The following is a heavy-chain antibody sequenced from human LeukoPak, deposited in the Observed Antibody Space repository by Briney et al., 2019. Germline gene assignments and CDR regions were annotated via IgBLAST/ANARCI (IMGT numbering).Heavy chain of an antibody. CDR2: IIPIFGTA. D-gene: IGHD5-24*01. CDR3: ARDVEMPYGMDV. Sequence: SVKVSCKASGGTFSSYAISWVRQAPGQGLEWMGGIIPIFGTANYAQKFQGRVTITADESTSTAYMELSSLRSEDTAVYYCARDVEMPYGMDVWGQGSTVTVSS. J-gene: IGHJ6*02. CDR1: GGTFSSYA. V-gene: IGHV1-69*13.